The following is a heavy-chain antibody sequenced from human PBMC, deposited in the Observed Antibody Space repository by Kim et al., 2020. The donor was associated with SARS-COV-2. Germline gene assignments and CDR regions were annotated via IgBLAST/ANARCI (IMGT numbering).Heavy chain of an antibody. V-gene: IGHV4-31*03. D-gene: IGHD6-6*01. J-gene: IGHJ4*02. CDR3: ARGRGIAARRRRFDY. Sequence: SETLSLTCTVSGGSISSGGYYWSWIRQHPGKGLEWIGYIYYSGSTYYNPSLKSRVTISVDTSKNQFSLKLSSVTAADTAVYYCARGRGIAARRRRFDYWGQGTLVTVSS. CDR2: IYYSGST. CDR1: GGSISSGGYY.